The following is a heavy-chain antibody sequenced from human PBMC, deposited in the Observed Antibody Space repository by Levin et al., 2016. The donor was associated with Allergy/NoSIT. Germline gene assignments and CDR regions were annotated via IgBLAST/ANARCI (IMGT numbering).Heavy chain of an antibody. CDR3: ARGRGYSSSWYLV. CDR1: GGSFSGYY. D-gene: IGHD6-13*01. V-gene: IGHV4-34*01. Sequence: SETLSLTCAVYGGSFSGYYWSWIRQPPGKGLEWIGEINHSGSTNYNPSLKSRVTISVDTSKNQFSLKLSSVTAADTAVYYCARGRGYSSSWYLVWGQGTLVTVSS. CDR2: INHSGST. J-gene: IGHJ4*02.